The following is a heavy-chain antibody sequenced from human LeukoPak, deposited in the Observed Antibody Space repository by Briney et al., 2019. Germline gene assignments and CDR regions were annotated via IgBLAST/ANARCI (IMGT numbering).Heavy chain of an antibody. V-gene: IGHV1-18*01. D-gene: IGHD6-19*01. Sequence: ASVKVSCKASGYTFTSYGISWVRQAPGQGLEWMGWISAYNGNTNYAQQLQGRVTMTTDTSTSTAYLELRTLRSDDTAVYYCARGSPTLYSSGWYGYWGQGTLVTVSS. CDR3: ARGSPTLYSSGWYGY. J-gene: IGHJ4*02. CDR1: GYTFTSYG. CDR2: ISAYNGNT.